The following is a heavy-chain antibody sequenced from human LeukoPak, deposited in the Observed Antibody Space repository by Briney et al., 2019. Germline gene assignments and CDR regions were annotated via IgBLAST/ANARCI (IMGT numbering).Heavy chain of an antibody. J-gene: IGHJ4*02. V-gene: IGHV3-7*01. CDR1: GFTFSSYW. CDR2: MKYDGSEK. D-gene: IGHD6-13*01. CDR3: ARDIEAAGLFLDY. Sequence: TGGSLRLSCAASGFTFSSYWMSWVRQAPGKGLEWVANMKYDGSEKYYVDSVKGRFTISRDNAKNSLYLQMNSLRAEDTAVYYCARDIEAAGLFLDYWGQGTRVTVSS.